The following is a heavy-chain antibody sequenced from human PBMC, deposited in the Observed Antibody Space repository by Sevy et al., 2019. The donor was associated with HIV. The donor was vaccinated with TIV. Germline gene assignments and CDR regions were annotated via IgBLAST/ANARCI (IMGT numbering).Heavy chain of an antibody. Sequence: RSLTCTVSGGSISSGGYYWSWIRQHPGKGLEWIGYIYYSGSTYYNPSLKSRVTISVDTSKNQFSLKLSSVTAADTAVYYCARDDYGDYVFDYWGQGTLVTVSS. D-gene: IGHD4-17*01. CDR2: IYYSGST. V-gene: IGHV4-31*03. CDR3: ARDDYGDYVFDY. J-gene: IGHJ4*02. CDR1: GGSISSGGYY.